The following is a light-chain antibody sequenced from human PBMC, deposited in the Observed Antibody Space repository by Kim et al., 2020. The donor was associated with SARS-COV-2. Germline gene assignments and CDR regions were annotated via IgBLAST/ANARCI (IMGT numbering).Light chain of an antibody. Sequence: SVSPGERSPLSCRAGQSVSSNLAWYQQKPGQAPRLLIYGASTRATGTPARFSGSGSGTEFTLTISSLQSEDFAVYYCQQYNNWPLTFGQGTKLEI. J-gene: IGKJ2*01. CDR3: QQYNNWPLT. CDR1: QSVSSN. V-gene: IGKV3-15*01. CDR2: GAS.